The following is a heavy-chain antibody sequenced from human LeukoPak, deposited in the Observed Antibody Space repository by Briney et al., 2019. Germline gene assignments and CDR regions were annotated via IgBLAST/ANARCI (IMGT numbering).Heavy chain of an antibody. J-gene: IGHJ4*02. CDR3: ARRNRYSSGWFYFDS. V-gene: IGHV5-51*01. CDR1: GYSFTYNW. CDR2: IYPGDSDT. D-gene: IGHD6-19*01. Sequence: GESLKISCKGSGYSFTYNWIGWVRQMPGKGLEWMGIIYPGDSDTKYSPSFQGQVTISADKSNNTAYLQWSSLKASDTAIYYCARRNRYSSGWFYFDSWGQGTLVTVSS.